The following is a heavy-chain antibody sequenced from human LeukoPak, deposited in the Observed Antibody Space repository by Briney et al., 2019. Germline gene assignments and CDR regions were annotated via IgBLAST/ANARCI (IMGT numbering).Heavy chain of an antibody. CDR3: ARRGSGSYYNNWFDP. CDR2: ISSSGSTI. CDR1: GFTFSDYY. V-gene: IGHV3-11*01. D-gene: IGHD3-10*01. J-gene: IGHJ5*02. Sequence: GGSLRLSCAASGFTFSDYYMSWIRQAPGKGLEWVSYISSSGSTIYYADSVKGRFTISRDSAKNSLYLQMNSLRAEDTAVYYCARRGSGSYYNNWFDPWGQGTLVTVSS.